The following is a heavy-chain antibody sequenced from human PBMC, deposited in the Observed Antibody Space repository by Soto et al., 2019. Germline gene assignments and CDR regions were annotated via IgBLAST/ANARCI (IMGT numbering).Heavy chain of an antibody. CDR3: AKVVVAATRHTDFDS. Sequence: SETLSLTCTVSGGSINSNNYYWAWIRHPPGKGLARIASIYYDDSTYYNPSLKSRASISVDTSNNHSSLKLSPATAADTAVYYCAKVVVAATRHTDFDSWGQGTLVTVSS. CDR2: IYYDDST. J-gene: IGHJ4*02. D-gene: IGHD2-15*01. CDR1: GGSINSNNYY. V-gene: IGHV4-39*02.